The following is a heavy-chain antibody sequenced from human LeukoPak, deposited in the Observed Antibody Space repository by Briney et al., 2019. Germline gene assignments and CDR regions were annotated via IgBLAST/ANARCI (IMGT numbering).Heavy chain of an antibody. V-gene: IGHV1-2*06. CDR1: GYTFTDYY. J-gene: IGHJ4*02. CDR3: ARGSGYGDSSGLH. D-gene: IGHD4-17*01. CDR2: INPNSGGS. Sequence: ASVKVSCKASGYTFTDYYMHWVRQAPGQGLEWMGRINPNSGGSNYAQKFQGRVTMTRDTSISTAYMALNSLRSDDTAVYYCARGSGYGDSSGLHWGQGALVTVSS.